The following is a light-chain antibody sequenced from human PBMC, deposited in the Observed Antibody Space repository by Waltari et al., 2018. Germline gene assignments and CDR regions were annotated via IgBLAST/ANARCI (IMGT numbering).Light chain of an antibody. Sequence: SSELTQDPAVSVALGQTVRLTCQGNSLRNSYASWYQLKPGQAPVLVIYCKDKRPSGIPDRISGYSSGATSSLTITGAQAEDEADYYCSSRNGRANQVVFAGGTKVTVL. CDR3: SSRNGRANQVV. V-gene: IGLV3-19*01. CDR2: CKD. J-gene: IGLJ3*02. CDR1: SLRNSY.